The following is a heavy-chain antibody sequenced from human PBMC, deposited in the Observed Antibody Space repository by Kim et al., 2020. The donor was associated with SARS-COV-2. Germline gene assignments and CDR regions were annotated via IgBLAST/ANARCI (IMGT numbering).Heavy chain of an antibody. Sequence: AQKFQGRVAMARDTSTSTVYMGLSSLRSEDTAVYYCARGDSSIWYDDFDYWGQGTLVTVSS. V-gene: IGHV1-46*01. J-gene: IGHJ4*02. D-gene: IGHD6-13*01. CDR3: ARGDSSIWYDDFDY.